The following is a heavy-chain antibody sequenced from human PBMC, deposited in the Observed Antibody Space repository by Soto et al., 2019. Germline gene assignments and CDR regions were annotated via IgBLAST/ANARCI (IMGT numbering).Heavy chain of an antibody. V-gene: IGHV2-5*01. J-gene: IGHJ5*02. CDR1: GFSLSTTGVG. CDR2: IYWHDDK. CDR3: AHRPGSIVVNGENWFDP. Sequence: QITLKESGPTLVKPTQTLTLTCTFSGFSLSTTGVGVGWIRQPPGKALEWLALIYWHDDKRYSPSLKSRLTITKETSNNQVVRTLTNMDPVDTATYYCAHRPGSIVVNGENWFDPWGQGTLVTVSS. D-gene: IGHD1-26*01.